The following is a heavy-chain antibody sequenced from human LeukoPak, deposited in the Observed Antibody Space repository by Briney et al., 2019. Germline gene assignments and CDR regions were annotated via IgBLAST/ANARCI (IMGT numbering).Heavy chain of an antibody. J-gene: IGHJ4*02. Sequence: GGSLRLSCAASGFTFNDYGMSWVRQAPGKGLEWVSGINWNGGSTGYADSVKGRFTISRDNAKNSLYLQMNSLRAEDTALYYCARNFGGGDSSGPYYRGQGTLVTVSS. V-gene: IGHV3-20*04. CDR1: GFTFNDYG. CDR2: INWNGGST. CDR3: ARNFGGGDSSGPYY. D-gene: IGHD3-22*01.